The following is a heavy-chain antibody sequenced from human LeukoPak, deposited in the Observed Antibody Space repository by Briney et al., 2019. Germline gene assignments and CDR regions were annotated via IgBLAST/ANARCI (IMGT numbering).Heavy chain of an antibody. CDR2: ISSSSSSI. CDR1: GFIFSSYS. D-gene: IGHD6-13*01. V-gene: IGHV3-48*01. Sequence: GGSLRLSCAASGFIFSSYSMNWVRQAPGKGLEWVSYISSSSSSIYYADSVKGRFTISRDNSKNTLYLQMSSLRAEDTAVYYCAKTASSSWGYFDYWGQGTLVTVSS. J-gene: IGHJ4*02. CDR3: AKTASSSWGYFDY.